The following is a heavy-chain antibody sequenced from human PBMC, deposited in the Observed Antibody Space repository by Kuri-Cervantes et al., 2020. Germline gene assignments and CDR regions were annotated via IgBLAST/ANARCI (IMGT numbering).Heavy chain of an antibody. CDR3: ARRQASHITIFEVVIKTRYYFDY. D-gene: IGHD3-3*01. CDR2: IYTSGST. J-gene: IGHJ4*02. CDR1: GGSISSYY. V-gene: IGHV4-4*07. Sequence: SETLSLTCTVSGGSISSYYWSWIRQPAGKGLEWIGRIYTSGSTNYDPSLKSRVTISVDKSKNQFSLKLSSVTAADTAVYYCARRQASHITIFEVVIKTRYYFDYWGQGTLVTVSS.